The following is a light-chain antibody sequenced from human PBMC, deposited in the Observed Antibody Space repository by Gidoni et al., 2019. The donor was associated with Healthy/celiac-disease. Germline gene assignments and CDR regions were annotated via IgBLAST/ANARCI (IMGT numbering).Light chain of an antibody. CDR2: GAS. CDR3: QQYNNWPPT. J-gene: IGKJ1*01. Sequence: EIVMTQSPATLSVSPGESATLSCRASQSVSSNLAWYQQKPGQAPRLLIYGASTRATGIPARFSGSGSGTEFTLTISSLQSEDFAVYYCQQYNNWPPTFGQXTKVEIK. CDR1: QSVSSN. V-gene: IGKV3-15*01.